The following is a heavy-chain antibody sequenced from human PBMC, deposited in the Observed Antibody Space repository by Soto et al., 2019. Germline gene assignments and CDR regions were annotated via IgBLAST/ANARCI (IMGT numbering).Heavy chain of an antibody. CDR2: INWNSASI. CDR1: GFSFDDYA. D-gene: IGHD5-18*01. V-gene: IGHV3-9*01. J-gene: IGHJ2*01. Sequence: GGSLRLSCVASGFSFDDYAMHWVRQGPGKGLEWVAGINWNSASIGYADSVKGRFTISRDNAKDSLYLQINSLRAEDTALYYCAKDQRFRDTADYWYFDFWGRGTLVTVSS. CDR3: AKDQRFRDTADYWYFDF.